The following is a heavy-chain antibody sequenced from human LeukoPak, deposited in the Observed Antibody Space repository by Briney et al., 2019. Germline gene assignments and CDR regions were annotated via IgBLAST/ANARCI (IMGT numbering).Heavy chain of an antibody. CDR3: ARGPRGGGDYYYYGMDV. J-gene: IGHJ6*02. Sequence: GGSLRLSCAASGFTVSSNYMSWVRQAPGKGLEWVSVIYSGGSTYYADSEKGRFTISRDNSKNTLYLQMNSLRAEDTAVYYCARGPRGGGDYYYYGMDVWGQGTTVTVSS. CDR1: GFTVSSNY. D-gene: IGHD2-21*01. V-gene: IGHV3-66*02. CDR2: IYSGGST.